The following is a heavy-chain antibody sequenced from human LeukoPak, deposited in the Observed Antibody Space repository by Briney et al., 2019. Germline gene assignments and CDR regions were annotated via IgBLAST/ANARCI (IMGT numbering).Heavy chain of an antibody. J-gene: IGHJ6*02. CDR1: GYTFTGYY. CDR2: TNPNSGGT. CDR3: ARVAVYYYYGMDV. Sequence: ASVKVSCKASGYTFTGYYMHWVRQAPGQGLEWMGRTNPNSGGTNYAQKFQGRVTMTRDTSISTAYMELSRLRSDDTAVYYCARVAVYYYYGMDVWGQGTTVTVSS. V-gene: IGHV1-2*06.